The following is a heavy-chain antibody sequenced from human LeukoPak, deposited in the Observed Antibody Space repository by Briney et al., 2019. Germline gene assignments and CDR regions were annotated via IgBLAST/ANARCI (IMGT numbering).Heavy chain of an antibody. J-gene: IGHJ4*02. Sequence: GGSLRLSCAASGFPFSAYAMSWVRQAPGKGLEWVSGVSGSGSTIYYADSVKGRVTISRDNSKSTLHLQMNSLRAEDTAVYYCAKSDYYDSSGHPSSFEYWGQGTLVTVSS. CDR3: AKSDYYDSSGHPSSFEY. V-gene: IGHV3-23*01. CDR2: VSGSGSTI. D-gene: IGHD3-22*01. CDR1: GFPFSAYA.